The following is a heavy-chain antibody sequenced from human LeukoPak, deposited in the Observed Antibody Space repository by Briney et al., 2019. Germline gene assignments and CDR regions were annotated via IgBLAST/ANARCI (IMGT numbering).Heavy chain of an antibody. Sequence: PGGSLRLSCAASGFIFSDSAIQWVRQDSGKGLEWVGRIRSKTNSYATAYGASVKGRFTFSRDDSKNTAYLQMNSLKIEDTAVYYCTGGNDYWGQGTLVTVSS. CDR2: IRSKTNSYAT. CDR3: TGGNDY. D-gene: IGHD4-23*01. CDR1: GFIFSDSA. V-gene: IGHV3-73*01. J-gene: IGHJ4*02.